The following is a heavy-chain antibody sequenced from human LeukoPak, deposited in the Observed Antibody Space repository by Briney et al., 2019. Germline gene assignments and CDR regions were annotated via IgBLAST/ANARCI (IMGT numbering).Heavy chain of an antibody. V-gene: IGHV5-51*01. Sequence: GESLKISCKGSGYSFSTYWIGWVRQMPGKGLKWMGIIYPGDSDTRYSPSFQGHVTISADKSISTVYLQWSSLKASDTAMYHCARVLYSYGPQRNSYYLDVWGEGTTVTISS. J-gene: IGHJ6*03. CDR3: ARVLYSYGPQRNSYYLDV. D-gene: IGHD5-18*01. CDR1: GYSFSTYW. CDR2: IYPGDSDT.